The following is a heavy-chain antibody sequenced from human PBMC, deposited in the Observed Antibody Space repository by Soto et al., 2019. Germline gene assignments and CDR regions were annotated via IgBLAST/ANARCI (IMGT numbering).Heavy chain of an antibody. CDR3: SRGGGDNWTYDWFDP. Sequence: QVQLVQAGAAEKKAAASVTVSCKASGYTFTSYAMHWVRQAPGQRLEWMGWINAGNGYSKYSQRLQGRVTITSDTSASTAYMALSSLRFEATDVYYCSRGGGDNWTYDWFDPGGQGTRVTVSS. J-gene: IGHJ5*02. D-gene: IGHD1-7*01. CDR2: INAGNGYS. CDR1: GYTFTSYA. V-gene: IGHV1-3*05.